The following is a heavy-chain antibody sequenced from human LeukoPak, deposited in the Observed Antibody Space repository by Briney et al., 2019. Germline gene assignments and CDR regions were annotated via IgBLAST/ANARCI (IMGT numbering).Heavy chain of an antibody. V-gene: IGHV4-59*01. Sequence: PSETLCLTCTVSGGSISSYYWSWIRQPPGKGLEWIRSIYYSGSTNYNPSLKSRVTIPVDTSKTQFSLRLSPMTAAATAVYYCARGPVTTGTNYCDYWGQGTLVTVSS. CDR3: ARGPVTTGTNYCDY. J-gene: IGHJ4*02. CDR2: IYYSGST. CDR1: GGSISSYY. D-gene: IGHD1-1*01.